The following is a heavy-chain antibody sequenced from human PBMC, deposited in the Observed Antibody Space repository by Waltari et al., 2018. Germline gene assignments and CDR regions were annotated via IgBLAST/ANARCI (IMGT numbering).Heavy chain of an antibody. CDR3: AGEKARYGFDV. CDR1: GFSMTRSY. V-gene: IGHV4-38-2*02. CDR2: VFHTGST. J-gene: IGHJ6*02. Sequence: QLQESGPGLVKPSETLSLTCSVSGFSMTRSYWAWIRQPPGKGLEWIGSVFHTGSTSYTPARKSSVTISVDSSKNQFTLRLTAVTAADTAVYYCAGEKARYGFDVWGQGTTVTVSS.